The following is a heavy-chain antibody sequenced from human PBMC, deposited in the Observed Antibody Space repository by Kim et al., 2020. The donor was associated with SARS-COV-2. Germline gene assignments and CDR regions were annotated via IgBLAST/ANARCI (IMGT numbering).Heavy chain of an antibody. Sequence: SETLSLTCAVYGGSFSGYYWSWIRQPPGKGLEWIGEINHSGSTNYNPSLKSRVTISVDTSKNQFSLKLSSVTAADTAVYYCARGHSTVDYWGQGTLVTVSS. D-gene: IGHD2-2*01. CDR1: GGSFSGYY. CDR3: ARGHSTVDY. V-gene: IGHV4-34*01. J-gene: IGHJ4*02. CDR2: INHSGST.